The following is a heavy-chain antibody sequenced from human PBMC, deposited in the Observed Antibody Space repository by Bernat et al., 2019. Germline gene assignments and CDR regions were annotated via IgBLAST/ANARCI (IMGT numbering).Heavy chain of an antibody. J-gene: IGHJ4*02. CDR1: GFTVSSNY. Sequence: EVQLVESGGGLIQPGGSLRLSCAASGFTVSSNYMSWVRQAPGKGLEWVSVIYSGGSRYYADSVKGRFTISRDNSKNTLDLQMSSLRAEDTAVYYCAKRETGYRGYDFYWGQGTLVTVSS. V-gene: IGHV3-53*01. CDR2: IYSGGSR. CDR3: AKRETGYRGYDFY. D-gene: IGHD5-12*01.